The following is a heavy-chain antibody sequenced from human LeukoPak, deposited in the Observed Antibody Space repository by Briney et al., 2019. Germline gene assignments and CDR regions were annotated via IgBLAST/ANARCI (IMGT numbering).Heavy chain of an antibody. CDR1: GYTFTSYG. J-gene: IGHJ4*02. CDR3: ARGYWCSSISCYLDY. V-gene: IGHV1-18*01. CDR2: ISTYNGNT. Sequence: GASVKVSCKSSGYTFTSYGISWVRQATGQGLEWMGWISTYNGNTNYAQKLQGRVTMTTDTSTSTAYMDLRSLRSDDTAVYHCARGYWCSSISCYLDYWGQGTLVTVSS. D-gene: IGHD2-2*01.